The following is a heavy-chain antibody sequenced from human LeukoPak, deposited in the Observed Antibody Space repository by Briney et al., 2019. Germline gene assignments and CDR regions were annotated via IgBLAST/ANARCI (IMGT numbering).Heavy chain of an antibody. Sequence: PSETLSLTCTVSGGSISSYYWSWIRQPPGKGLEWIGYIYYSGSTNYNPSLKSRVTISVDTSKNQFSLKLSSVTAADTAVYYCARHRAYYYDSSGVYAFDIWGQGTKVTVSS. V-gene: IGHV4-59*08. CDR3: ARHRAYYYDSSGVYAFDI. D-gene: IGHD3-22*01. J-gene: IGHJ3*02. CDR2: IYYSGST. CDR1: GGSISSYY.